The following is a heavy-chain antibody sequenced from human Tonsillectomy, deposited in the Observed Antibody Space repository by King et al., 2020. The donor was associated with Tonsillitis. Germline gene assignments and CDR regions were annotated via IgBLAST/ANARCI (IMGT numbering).Heavy chain of an antibody. V-gene: IGHV3-30*18. CDR2: ISSDGSKK. J-gene: IGHJ4*02. CDR1: GFTFSSYG. CDR3: AKPRQWLVHFDY. Sequence: QLVQSGGGVVQPGRSLRLSCAASGFTFSSYGIHWVRQAPGKGLEWVAFISSDGSKKYYADSVRGRFPISRDNSKNTLYLQMNSLRADDTAVYYCAKPRQWLVHFDYWGQGTLVTVPP. D-gene: IGHD6-19*01.